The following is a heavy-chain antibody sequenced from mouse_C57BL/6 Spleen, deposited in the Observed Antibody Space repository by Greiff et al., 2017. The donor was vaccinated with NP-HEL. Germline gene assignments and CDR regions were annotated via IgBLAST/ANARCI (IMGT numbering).Heavy chain of an antibody. Sequence: QVQLQQPGAELVRPGTSVKLSCKASGYTFTSYWMHWVKQRPGQGLEWIGVIDPSDSYSNYNQKFKGKATLTVDTSSSTAYMQLSSLTSDESAVYYCARGGLTGHYWYFDVWGTGTTVTVSS. V-gene: IGHV1-59*01. D-gene: IGHD4-1*01. CDR3: ARGGLTGHYWYFDV. CDR1: GYTFTSYW. J-gene: IGHJ1*03. CDR2: IDPSDSYS.